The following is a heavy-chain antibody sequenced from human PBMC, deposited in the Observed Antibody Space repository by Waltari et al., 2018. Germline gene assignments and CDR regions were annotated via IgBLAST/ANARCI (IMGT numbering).Heavy chain of an antibody. Sequence: QVQLVQSGAEVTKPGSSVKVSCKASGGTFSSYAISRVRQAPGQGLEWMGGIIPIFGTANYAQKFQGRVTITADESTSTAYMELSSLRSEDTAVYYCARDKSDSSGYYHDAFDIWGQGTMVTVSS. CDR3: ARDKSDSSGYYHDAFDI. CDR1: GGTFSSYA. CDR2: IIPIFGTA. J-gene: IGHJ3*02. D-gene: IGHD3-22*01. V-gene: IGHV1-69*12.